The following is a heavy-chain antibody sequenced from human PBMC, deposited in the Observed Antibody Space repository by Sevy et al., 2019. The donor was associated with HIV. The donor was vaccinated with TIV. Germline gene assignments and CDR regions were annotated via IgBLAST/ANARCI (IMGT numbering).Heavy chain of an antibody. CDR2: INPNSGGT. J-gene: IGHJ4*02. CDR1: GYTFTGYY. V-gene: IGHV1-2*02. CDR3: AREVVATLFSDYFDY. D-gene: IGHD5-12*01. Sequence: ASVKVSCKASGYTFTGYYMHWVQQAPGQGLEWMGWINPNSGGTNYAQKFQGRVTMTRDTSISTAYMELSRLRSDDTAVYYCAREVVATLFSDYFDYWGQGTLVTVSS.